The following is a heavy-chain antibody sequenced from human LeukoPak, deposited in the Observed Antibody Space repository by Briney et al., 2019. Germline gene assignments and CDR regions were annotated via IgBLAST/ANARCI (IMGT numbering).Heavy chain of an antibody. J-gene: IGHJ3*02. CDR3: ARAVAYYYDSSGYPDAFDI. Sequence: SESLSLTCTVSGGSISSYYWSWIRQPPGKGLEWVGYIYYSGSTNYNPSLKSRVTISVDTSKNQFSLKLSSVTAADTAVYYCARAVAYYYDSSGYPDAFDIWGQGTMVTVSS. D-gene: IGHD3-22*01. CDR2: IYYSGST. V-gene: IGHV4-59*01. CDR1: GGSISSYY.